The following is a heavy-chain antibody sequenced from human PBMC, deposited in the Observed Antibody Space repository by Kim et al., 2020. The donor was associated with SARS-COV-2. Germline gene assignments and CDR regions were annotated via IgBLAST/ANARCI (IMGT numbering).Heavy chain of an antibody. J-gene: IGHJ4*02. CDR1: GGSISSYY. D-gene: IGHD3-3*01. CDR3: ARGGFIGATHYDFWSGSLLGY. Sequence: SETLSLTCTVSGGSISSYYWSWIRQPPGKGLEWIGYIYYSGSTNYNPSLKSRVTISVDTSKNQFSLKLSSVTAADTAVYYCARGGFIGATHYDFWSGSLLGYWGQGTLVTVSS. V-gene: IGHV4-59*01. CDR2: IYYSGST.